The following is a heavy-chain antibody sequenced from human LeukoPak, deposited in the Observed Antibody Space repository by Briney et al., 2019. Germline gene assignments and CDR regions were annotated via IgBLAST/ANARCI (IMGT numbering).Heavy chain of an antibody. CDR1: GFPFSDSF. CDR3: ATSSWYRLAY. Sequence: PGGSLRRSCAASGFPFSDSFMSWVRQAPGKGLEWVGRSRNKADSYTAEYAASVKGRFTISRDESKNSLYLQISSLETEDAAVYYCATSSWYRLAYWGQGSLVTVSS. J-gene: IGHJ4*02. D-gene: IGHD6-13*01. CDR2: SRNKADSYTA. V-gene: IGHV3-72*01.